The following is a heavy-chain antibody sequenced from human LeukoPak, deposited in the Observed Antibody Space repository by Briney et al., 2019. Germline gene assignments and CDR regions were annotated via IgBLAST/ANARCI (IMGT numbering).Heavy chain of an antibody. J-gene: IGHJ4*02. D-gene: IGHD5-24*01. CDR1: GYTFTGYH. CDR3: ARDERRDGYSLFDY. Sequence: GASVKVSCRASGYTFTGYHMHWVRQAPGQGLEWMGWINPNSGDTNSPQKFQGLVTMTSDTSITTAYLELTNLRSDDTAVYYCARDERRDGYSLFDYWGQGTLVTVSS. V-gene: IGHV1-2*04. CDR2: INPNSGDT.